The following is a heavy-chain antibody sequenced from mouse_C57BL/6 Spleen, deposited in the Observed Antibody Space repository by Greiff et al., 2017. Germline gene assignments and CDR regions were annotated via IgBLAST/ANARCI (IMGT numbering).Heavy chain of an antibody. V-gene: IGHV1-81*01. CDR1: GYTFTSYG. CDR3: AREHERVMDY. Sequence: VQLQESGAELARPGASVKLSCKASGYTFTSYGISWVKQRTGQGLEWIGEIYPRSGNTYYNEKFKGKATLTADKSSSTAYMELRSLTSEDSAVYFCAREHERVMDYWGQGTSVTVSS. J-gene: IGHJ4*01. CDR2: IYPRSGNT.